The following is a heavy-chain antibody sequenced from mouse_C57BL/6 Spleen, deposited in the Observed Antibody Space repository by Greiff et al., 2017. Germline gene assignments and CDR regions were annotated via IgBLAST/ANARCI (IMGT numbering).Heavy chain of an antibody. CDR2: IYPGSGST. CDR1: GYTFTSYW. J-gene: IGHJ4*01. CDR3: ARRLPYAMDY. D-gene: IGHD3-2*02. V-gene: IGHV1-55*01. Sequence: QVQLQQPGAELVKPGASVKMSCKASGYTFTSYWITWVKQRPGQGLEWIGDIYPGSGSTNYNEKFKSKATLTVYTSSSTAYMQLSSLTSEVSAVYDCARRLPYAMDYWGQGTSVTVSS.